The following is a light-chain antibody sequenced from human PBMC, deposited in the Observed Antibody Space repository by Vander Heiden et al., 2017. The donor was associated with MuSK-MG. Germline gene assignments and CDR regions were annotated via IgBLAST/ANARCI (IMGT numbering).Light chain of an antibody. CDR2: STS. CDR1: TGAVTSYNY. V-gene: IGLV7-43*01. J-gene: IGLJ2*01. CDR3: LLYYGGGA. Sequence: QTVVTQEPSLTVSPGGTVTLTCASSTGAVTSYNYPNWFQQKPGQAPRALIYSTSIKHSWTPARFSGSLLGGKAALTLSGVQPEDEADYYRLLYYGGGAFGGGTKLTVL.